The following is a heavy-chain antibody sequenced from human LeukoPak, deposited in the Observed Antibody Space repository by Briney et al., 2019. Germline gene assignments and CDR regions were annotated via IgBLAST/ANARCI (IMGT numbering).Heavy chain of an antibody. CDR2: INHSGST. D-gene: IGHD3-10*01. CDR3: ASKLYGSGSPYDY. V-gene: IGHV4-34*01. CDR1: GGSFSGYY. Sequence: SETLSLTCAVYGGSFSGYYWSWIRQPPGKGLEWIGEINHSGSTNYNPSLKSRVTISVDTSKNQFSLKLSSVTAADTAVYYCASKLYGSGSPYDYWGQGTLVTVSS. J-gene: IGHJ4*02.